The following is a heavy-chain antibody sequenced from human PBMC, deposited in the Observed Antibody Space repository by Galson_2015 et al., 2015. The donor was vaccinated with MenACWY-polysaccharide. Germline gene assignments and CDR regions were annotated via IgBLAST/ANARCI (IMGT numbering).Heavy chain of an antibody. CDR1: GYTFTSYD. Sequence: SVKVSCKASGYTFTSYDINWVRQTTGHGLEWMGWMNPNSGNTGYAQKFQGRVTMTRNTSISIAYMDLSSLRSEDTAVYYCARGGKYYYDSSGYLNWFDPCGQGTLVPVS. D-gene: IGHD3-22*01. CDR2: MNPNSGNT. CDR3: ARGGKYYYDSSGYLNWFDP. J-gene: IGHJ5*02. V-gene: IGHV1-8*01.